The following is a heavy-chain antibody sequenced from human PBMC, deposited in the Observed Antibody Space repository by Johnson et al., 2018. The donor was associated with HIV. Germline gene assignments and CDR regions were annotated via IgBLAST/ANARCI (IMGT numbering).Heavy chain of an antibody. CDR3: ARDVGAFDI. Sequence: VQLLESGGGVVQPGRSLRLSCAASGFTFSTYAMHWVRQAPGKGLEWVAVISYDGSKMYYAHSVKGRFTISRDNSKNTLYLQMDSLRTEDTAVYYCARDVGAFDIWGQGTTVTVSS. CDR1: GFTFSTYA. J-gene: IGHJ3*02. CDR2: ISYDGSKM. V-gene: IGHV3-30*04.